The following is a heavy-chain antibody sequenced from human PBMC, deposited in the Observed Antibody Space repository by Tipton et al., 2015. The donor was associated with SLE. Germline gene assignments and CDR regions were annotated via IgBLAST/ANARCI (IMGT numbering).Heavy chain of an antibody. J-gene: IGHJ4*02. CDR1: GGSISSSSYY. CDR2: IYYSGST. V-gene: IGHV4-39*07. D-gene: IGHD1-26*01. CDR3: ARDPSRYSGSQSPFDC. Sequence: TLSLTCTVSGGSISSSSYYWGWIRQPPGKGLEWIGSIYYSGSTYYNPSLKSRVTISVDTSKNQFSLKLSSVTAADTAVYYCARDPSRYSGSQSPFDCWGQGTLVTVSS.